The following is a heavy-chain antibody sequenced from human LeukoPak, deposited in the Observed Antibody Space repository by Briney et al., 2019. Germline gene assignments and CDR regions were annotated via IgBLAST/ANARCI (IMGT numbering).Heavy chain of an antibody. CDR3: ARDRLSLSSPGYYYYGMDV. J-gene: IGHJ6*02. D-gene: IGHD6-13*01. Sequence: AAVTVSCKASGYTFTGYYMHWVRQAPGQGLEWMGWINPNSGGTNYAQKFQGRVTMTRDTSISTAYMELSRLRSDDTAVYYCARDRLSLSSPGYYYYGMDVWGHGTKVTVSS. V-gene: IGHV1-2*02. CDR1: GYTFTGYY. CDR2: INPNSGGT.